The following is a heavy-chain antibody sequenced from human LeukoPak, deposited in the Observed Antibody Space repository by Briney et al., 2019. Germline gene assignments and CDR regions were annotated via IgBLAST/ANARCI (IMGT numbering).Heavy chain of an antibody. D-gene: IGHD3-22*01. CDR3: ARRQDYYDSSGYED. Sequence: ASVKVSCKASGDTFSSYAISWVRQAPGQGLEWMGGIIPIFGTANYAQKFQGRVTITADESTSTAYMELSSLRSEDTAVYYCARRQDYYDSSGYEDWGQGTLVTVSS. J-gene: IGHJ4*02. CDR2: IIPIFGTA. CDR1: GDTFSSYA. V-gene: IGHV1-69*13.